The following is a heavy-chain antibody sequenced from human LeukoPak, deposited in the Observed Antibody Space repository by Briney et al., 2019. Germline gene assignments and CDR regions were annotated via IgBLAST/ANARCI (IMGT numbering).Heavy chain of an antibody. CDR2: IYYSGST. J-gene: IGHJ4*02. Sequence: SETLSLTCALSGGSITRYFWSWVWQPSGKGLEWIGYIYYSGSTNYNPSLKSRLTISVDTSRNQFSLKLSSVTAADTAVYYCARHGHLGGSSYFDFWGQGTLVTVSS. CDR1: GGSITRYF. D-gene: IGHD1-26*01. CDR3: ARHGHLGGSSYFDF. V-gene: IGHV4-59*08.